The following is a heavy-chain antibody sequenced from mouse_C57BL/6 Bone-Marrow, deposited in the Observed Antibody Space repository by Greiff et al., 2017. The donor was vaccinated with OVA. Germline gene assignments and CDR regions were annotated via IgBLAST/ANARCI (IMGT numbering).Heavy chain of an antibody. CDR3: VRHYYYSNYHFSYAMDY. Sequence: EVQLVESGGGLVQPKGSLKLSCAASGFSFNTYAMNWVRQAPGKGLEWVARIRSKSNNYATYYADSVKDRFTISRDDSESMLYLQMNNLKTEDTAMYYCVRHYYYSNYHFSYAMDYWGQGTSVTVSS. J-gene: IGHJ4*01. D-gene: IGHD2-5*01. CDR1: GFSFNTYA. V-gene: IGHV10-1*01. CDR2: IRSKSNNYAT.